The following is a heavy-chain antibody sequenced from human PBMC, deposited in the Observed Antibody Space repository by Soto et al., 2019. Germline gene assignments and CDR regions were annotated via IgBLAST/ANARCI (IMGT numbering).Heavy chain of an antibody. V-gene: IGHV3-7*05. CDR3: ARDVSPGRSSLSLDAFDI. CDR2: INRDGSKK. D-gene: IGHD3-10*01. Sequence: EVHLEESGGDLVQPGGSLRLSCAASGFTLSAYWMTWVRQAPGKGLEWVANINRDGSKKSYLDSVRGRFTISRDNVGNSLYLQLDRLRADDTALYYCARDVSPGRSSLSLDAFDIWCQGTMVTVSS. J-gene: IGHJ3*02. CDR1: GFTLSAYW.